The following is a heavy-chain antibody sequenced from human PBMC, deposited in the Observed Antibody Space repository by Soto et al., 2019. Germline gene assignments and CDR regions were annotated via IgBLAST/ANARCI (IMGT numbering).Heavy chain of an antibody. Sequence: PGGSLRLSCSASGFTFSSYAMHWVRQAPGKGLEYVSAISSNGGSTYYADSVKGRFTISRDNSKNTLYLQMSSLRAEDTAVYYCARDYYYDSSGYYAGFDYWGQGTLVTVSS. J-gene: IGHJ4*02. CDR1: GFTFSSYA. V-gene: IGHV3-64D*06. CDR3: ARDYYYDSSGYYAGFDY. D-gene: IGHD3-22*01. CDR2: ISSNGGST.